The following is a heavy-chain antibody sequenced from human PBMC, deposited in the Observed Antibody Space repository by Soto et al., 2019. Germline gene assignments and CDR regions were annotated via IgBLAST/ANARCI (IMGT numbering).Heavy chain of an antibody. J-gene: IGHJ5*02. D-gene: IGHD4-4*01. Sequence: EVQLVESGGGLVKPGGSLRLSCAASGFTFSSYSMNWVRQAPGKGLEWVSSISSSSSYIYYADSVKGRFTISRDNAKNPLYRQMTGLRAEATAGYYCARDPTAVTPSFDPWGKGPLFTVS. CDR1: GFTFSSYS. V-gene: IGHV3-21*01. CDR3: ARDPTAVTPSFDP. CDR2: ISSSSSYI.